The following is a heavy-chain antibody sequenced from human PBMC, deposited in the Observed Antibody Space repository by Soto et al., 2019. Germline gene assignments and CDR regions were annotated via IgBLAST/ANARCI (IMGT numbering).Heavy chain of an antibody. CDR3: ARAASPGYSSGWYVNWFDP. V-gene: IGHV1-3*01. CDR2: INAGNGNT. D-gene: IGHD6-19*01. J-gene: IGHJ5*02. Sequence: ASVKVCCKASGYTFTSYAMHWVRQAPGQRLEWMGWINAGNGNTKYSQKFQGRVTITRDTSASTAYMELSSLRSEDTAVYYCARAASPGYSSGWYVNWFDPWGQGTLVTVSS. CDR1: GYTFTSYA.